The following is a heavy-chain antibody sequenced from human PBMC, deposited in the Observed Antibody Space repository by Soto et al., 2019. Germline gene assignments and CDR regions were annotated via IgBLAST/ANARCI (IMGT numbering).Heavy chain of an antibody. CDR2: ILPVFDEL. J-gene: IGHJ4*02. D-gene: IGHD3-22*01. V-gene: IGHV1-69*01. Sequence: QVQLVQSESEVKKPGSSVKVSCKVSGGTFKNYAISWVRQAPGQGLQWVGGILPVFDELHYAPKLQGRVTSTADEATRTAHLELGSLTSEDTAVYFYARASDTSGYHYWGQGTLVTVSS. CDR1: GGTFKNYA. CDR3: ARASDTSGYHY.